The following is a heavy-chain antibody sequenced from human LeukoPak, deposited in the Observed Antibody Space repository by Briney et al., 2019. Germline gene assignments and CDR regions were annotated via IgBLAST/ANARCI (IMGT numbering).Heavy chain of an antibody. CDR2: IYYSGNT. CDR1: GDYISRRSFY. Sequence: PSETLSLTCTVSGDYISRRSFYWGWIRQPPGKGLEWVATIYYSGNTYYNPSLNSRVTISLDTSKNQFSLKLSSVTAADTAVYYCARLMDYFDYWGQGTLVTVSS. V-gene: IGHV4-39*07. CDR3: ARLMDYFDY. D-gene: IGHD2-8*01. J-gene: IGHJ4*02.